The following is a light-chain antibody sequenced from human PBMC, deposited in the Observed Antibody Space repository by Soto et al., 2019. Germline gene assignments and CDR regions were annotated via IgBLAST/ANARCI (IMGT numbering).Light chain of an antibody. J-gene: IGKJ5*01. V-gene: IGKV3-11*01. Sequence: EIGLTQSPCTLSLSPGERDTLSCRASQSVSSKLAWYQQKPGQAPRLLIYGASTRATGIPARFSGSGSGTEFTLTISSLEPEDFAVYYCQQRSNWPPAITFGQGTRLEI. CDR2: GAS. CDR3: QQRSNWPPAIT. CDR1: QSVSSK.